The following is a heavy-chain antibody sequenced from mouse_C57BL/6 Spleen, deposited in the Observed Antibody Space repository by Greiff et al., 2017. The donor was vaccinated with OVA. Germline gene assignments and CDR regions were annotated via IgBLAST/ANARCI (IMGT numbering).Heavy chain of an antibody. CDR3: SSFDYDEGYYFDD. J-gene: IGHJ2*01. D-gene: IGHD2-4*01. CDR1: GYTFTSYW. CDR2: IYPGSGST. V-gene: IGHV1-55*01. Sequence: VQLQQPGAELVKPGASVKMSCKASGYTFTSYWITWVKQRPGQGLEWIGDIYPGSGSTNYNEKFKSKATLTVDTSSSTAYLQLSSLTSEDSAVYDCSSFDYDEGYYFDDWGKGTTLTVSS.